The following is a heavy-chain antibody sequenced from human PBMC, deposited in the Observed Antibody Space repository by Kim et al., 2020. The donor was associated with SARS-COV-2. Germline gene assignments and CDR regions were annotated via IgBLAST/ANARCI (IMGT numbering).Heavy chain of an antibody. D-gene: IGHD2-15*01. CDR2: ISSSSSYT. CDR3: ARALTWVYCSGGSCYSWYFDL. J-gene: IGHJ2*01. V-gene: IGHV3-11*05. Sequence: GGSLRLSCAASGFTFSDYYMSWIRQAPGKGLEWVSYISSSSSYTNYADSVKGRFTISRDNAKNSLYLQMNSLRAEDTAVYYCARALTWVYCSGGSCYSWYFDLWGRGTLVTVSS. CDR1: GFTFSDYY.